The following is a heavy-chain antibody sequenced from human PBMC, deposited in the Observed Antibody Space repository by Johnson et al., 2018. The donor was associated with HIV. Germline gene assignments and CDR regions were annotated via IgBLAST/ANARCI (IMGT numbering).Heavy chain of an antibody. Sequence: EVQLVESGGGLVQPGGSLRLSCAASGFTFADYGMSWVRQAPGKGLEWFSGINWNGGSTGYADSVKGRFTISRDNAKNSLYLQMNSLRAEDTALYYCARDNNLSSAFDIWGQGTMVTVSS. CDR3: ARDNNLSSAFDI. CDR1: GFTFADYG. J-gene: IGHJ3*02. CDR2: INWNGGST. D-gene: IGHD2/OR15-2a*01. V-gene: IGHV3-20*04.